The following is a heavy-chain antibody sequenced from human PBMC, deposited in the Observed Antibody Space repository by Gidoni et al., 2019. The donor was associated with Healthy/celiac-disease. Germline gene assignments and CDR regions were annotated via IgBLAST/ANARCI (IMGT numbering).Heavy chain of an antibody. Sequence: EVQLVESGGGLVQPGGSLRTSCEAYGFTFSSHAMSWGRQAPGKGLEWVSAISGSGGSTYYADSVKGRFTISRDNSKNTLYLQMNSLRAEDTAVYYCAKDVSRITMIVGRIGRFDYWGQGTLVTVSS. J-gene: IGHJ4*02. D-gene: IGHD3-22*01. CDR3: AKDVSRITMIVGRIGRFDY. CDR2: ISGSGGST. V-gene: IGHV3-23*04. CDR1: GFTFSSHA.